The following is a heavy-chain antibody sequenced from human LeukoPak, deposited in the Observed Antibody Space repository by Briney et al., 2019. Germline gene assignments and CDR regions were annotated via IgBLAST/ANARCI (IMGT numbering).Heavy chain of an antibody. CDR3: AISTTLGYYYGMDV. CDR1: GFTFSSYA. J-gene: IGHJ6*02. Sequence: GGSLRLSCAASGFTFSSYAMSWVRPAPGKGLEWVSAISGSGGSTYYADSVKGRFTISRDNSKNSLYLQMNSLRAEDTAVYYCAISTTLGYYYGMDVWGQGTTVTVSS. V-gene: IGHV3-23*01. D-gene: IGHD4-23*01. CDR2: ISGSGGST.